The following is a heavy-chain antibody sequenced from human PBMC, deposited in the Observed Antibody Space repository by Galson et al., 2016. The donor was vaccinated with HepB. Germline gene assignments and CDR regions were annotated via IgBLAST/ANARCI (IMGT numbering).Heavy chain of an antibody. CDR1: GFSVSSNY. J-gene: IGHJ6*04. V-gene: IGHV3-66*02. CDR2: IYSGGNT. Sequence: SLRLSCAASGFSVSSNYMTWVRQAPGKGLEWVSVIYSGGNTYYADSVKGRFTISRDNSKNKLYLQMNSLRAEDTAVYYGARQYGMDVWGKGTTVTVSS. CDR3: ARQYGMDV.